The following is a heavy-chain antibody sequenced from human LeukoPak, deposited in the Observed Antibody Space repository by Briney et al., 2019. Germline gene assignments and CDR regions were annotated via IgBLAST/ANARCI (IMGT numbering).Heavy chain of an antibody. Sequence: PGGSLRLSCAGSGFAFSEYWMHWARQTPEKGLMWVSRINDGGTYTAYADSVKGRFAVSRDSAENTLCLQMDSLTVEDTGLYYCVREIKIMGFRAFDYWGQGTPVTVSS. V-gene: IGHV3-74*01. D-gene: IGHD3-10*01. CDR1: GFAFSEYW. CDR2: INDGGTYT. J-gene: IGHJ4*02. CDR3: VREIKIMGFRAFDY.